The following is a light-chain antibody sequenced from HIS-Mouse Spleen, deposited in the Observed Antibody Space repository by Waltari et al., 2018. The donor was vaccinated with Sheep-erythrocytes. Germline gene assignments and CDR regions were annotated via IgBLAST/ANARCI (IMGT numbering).Light chain of an antibody. Sequence: QSALTQPRSVSGSPGQSVTIPCPGTSSDVGCYNYVSWYQQHPGKAPKLMIYDVSKRPSGVPDRFSGSKSGNTASLTISGLQAEDEADYYCCSYAGSYNYVFGTGTKVTVL. CDR3: CSYAGSYNYV. CDR2: DVS. J-gene: IGLJ1*01. V-gene: IGLV2-11*01. CDR1: SSDVGCYNY.